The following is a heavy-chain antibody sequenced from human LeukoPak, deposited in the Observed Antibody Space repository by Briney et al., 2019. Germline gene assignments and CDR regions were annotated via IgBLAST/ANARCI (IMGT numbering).Heavy chain of an antibody. Sequence: PSETLSLTCAVYGGSFSGYYWSWIRQPPGKGLEWIGEINHSGSTNYNPSLKSRVTISVDTSKNQFSLKLSSVTAADTAVYYCARVATFDSGYDLEFDYWGQGTLVTVSS. CDR2: INHSGST. D-gene: IGHD5-12*01. CDR1: GGSFSGYY. J-gene: IGHJ4*02. CDR3: ARVATFDSGYDLEFDY. V-gene: IGHV4-34*01.